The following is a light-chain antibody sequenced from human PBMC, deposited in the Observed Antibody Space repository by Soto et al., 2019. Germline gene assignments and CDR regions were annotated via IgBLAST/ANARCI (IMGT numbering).Light chain of an antibody. Sequence: QSVLTQPPSASETPGQRVIISCSGSSSNIGSNTVNWYQQLPGTAPKLLIYSNDQRPSGVPDRFSASKSGTAASLDISGLQSEVEADYYCAAWDDSLNGWVFGGGTKLTVL. CDR2: SND. J-gene: IGLJ3*02. CDR3: AAWDDSLNGWV. V-gene: IGLV1-44*01. CDR1: SSNIGSNT.